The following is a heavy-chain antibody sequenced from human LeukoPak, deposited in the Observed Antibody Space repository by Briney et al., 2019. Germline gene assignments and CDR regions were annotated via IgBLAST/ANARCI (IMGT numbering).Heavy chain of an antibody. Sequence: GGSLRLSCAASGFTFSSYAMHWVRQAPGKGLEWVAVISYDGSNKYYADSVKGRFTISRDNAKNTLYLQMNSLRAEDTAMYYCAALDHGHDYWGQGTLVSVST. V-gene: IGHV3-30*04. CDR1: GFTFSSYA. CDR2: ISYDGSNK. CDR3: AALDHGHDY. J-gene: IGHJ4*02.